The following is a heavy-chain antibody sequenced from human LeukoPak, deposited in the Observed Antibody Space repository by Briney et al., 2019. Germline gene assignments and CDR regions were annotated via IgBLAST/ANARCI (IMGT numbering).Heavy chain of an antibody. CDR1: GGTFSSYA. Sequence: SVKVSCKASGGTFSSYAISWVRQAPGQGLEWMGGIIPIFGTANYAQKFQGRVTITADESTSTAYMELSSLRSEDTAVYYCARLGLPHYYYDSSGHYRRWFDPWGQGTPVTVSS. J-gene: IGHJ5*02. CDR2: IIPIFGTA. CDR3: ARLGLPHYYYDSSGHYRRWFDP. D-gene: IGHD3-22*01. V-gene: IGHV1-69*13.